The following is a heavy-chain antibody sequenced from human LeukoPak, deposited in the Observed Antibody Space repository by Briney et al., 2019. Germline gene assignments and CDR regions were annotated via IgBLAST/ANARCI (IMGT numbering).Heavy chain of an antibody. CDR3: ARRGVLRYFDWLHQTNNWFDP. Sequence: PSQTLSLTCAVSGGSISSGGCSWSWIRQPPGEGLEWIGYIYHSGSTYYNPSLKSRVTISVHKPKHQVSLKLSSVTAADTAVYYCARRGVLRYFDWLHQTNNWFDPWGQGTLVTVSS. D-gene: IGHD3-9*01. V-gene: IGHV4-30-2*01. CDR1: GGSISSGGCS. CDR2: IYHSGST. J-gene: IGHJ5*02.